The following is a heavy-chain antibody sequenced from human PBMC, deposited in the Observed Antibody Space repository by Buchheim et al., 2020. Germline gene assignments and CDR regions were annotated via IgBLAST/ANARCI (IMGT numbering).Heavy chain of an antibody. Sequence: QVQLQESGPGLVKPSETLSLTCTVSGYSICSGYYWGWIRQPPGKGLEWIGSIYHSGSTYYNPSLKSRVTISVDTSKNQFSLKLSSVTAADTAVYYCARCQQQLVLRWFDPWGQGTL. V-gene: IGHV4-38-2*02. CDR3: ARCQQQLVLRWFDP. J-gene: IGHJ5*02. D-gene: IGHD6-13*01. CDR1: GYSICSGYY. CDR2: IYHSGST.